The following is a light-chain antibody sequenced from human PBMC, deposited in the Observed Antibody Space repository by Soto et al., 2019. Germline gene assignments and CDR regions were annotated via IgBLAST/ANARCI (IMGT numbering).Light chain of an antibody. CDR1: SSDVGGYDR. CDR3: SSYSGSNTLVV. CDR2: EVT. Sequence: QSALTQPPSVSGSPGQSVTISCTGTSSDVGGYDRVSWYQQPPGTAPKLMIYEVTNRPSGVPERFSGSKSGNTASLAISGLQAEDEADYYCSSYSGSNTLVVFGGGTKLTVL. V-gene: IGLV2-18*02. J-gene: IGLJ2*01.